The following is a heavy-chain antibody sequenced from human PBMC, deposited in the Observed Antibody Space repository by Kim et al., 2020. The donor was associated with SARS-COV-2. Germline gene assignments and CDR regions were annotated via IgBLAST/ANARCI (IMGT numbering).Heavy chain of an antibody. D-gene: IGHD3-3*01. CDR2: IYYSGST. CDR3: ARESRSGPYYYYYYMDV. CDR1: GGSISSYY. J-gene: IGHJ6*03. Sequence: SETLSLTCTVSGGSISSYYWSWIRQPPGKGLEWIGYIYYSGSTNYNPSLKSRVTISVDTSKNQFSLKLSSVTAADTAVYHCARESRSGPYYYYYYMDVWGKGTTVTVSS. V-gene: IGHV4-59*01.